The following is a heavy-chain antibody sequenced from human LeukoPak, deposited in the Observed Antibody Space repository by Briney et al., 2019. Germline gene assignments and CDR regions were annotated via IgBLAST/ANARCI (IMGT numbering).Heavy chain of an antibody. Sequence: GSLRLSCAASGFTFSSYGMTWIRQPPGKGLEWIGSIYYSGSTYYNPSLKSRVTISVDTSKNQFSLKLSSVTAADTAVYYCARLVIPAAASNKDFDYWGQGTLVTVSS. V-gene: IGHV4-39*01. CDR1: GFTFSSYG. CDR2: IYYSGST. J-gene: IGHJ4*02. D-gene: IGHD6-13*01. CDR3: ARLVIPAAASNKDFDY.